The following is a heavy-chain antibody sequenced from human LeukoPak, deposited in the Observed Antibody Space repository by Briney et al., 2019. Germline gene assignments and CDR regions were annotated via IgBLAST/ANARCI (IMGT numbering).Heavy chain of an antibody. D-gene: IGHD5-12*01. Sequence: SETLSLTCTVSGGSISSSSYYWGWIRQPPGKGLEWIGSIYYSGSTYYNPSLKSRVTIPVDTSKNQFSLKLSSVTAADTAVYYCGRVIVANNYYYYYMDVWGKGTTVTVSS. CDR3: GRVIVANNYYYYYMDV. CDR1: GGSISSSSYY. J-gene: IGHJ6*03. V-gene: IGHV4-39*07. CDR2: IYYSGST.